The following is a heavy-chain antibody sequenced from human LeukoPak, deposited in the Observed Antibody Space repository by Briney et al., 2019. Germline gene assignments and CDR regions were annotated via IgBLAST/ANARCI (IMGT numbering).Heavy chain of an antibody. CDR3: ARENCSGGSCYSIYYYYYMDV. CDR2: IYYSGST. J-gene: IGHJ6*03. V-gene: IGHV4-39*07. D-gene: IGHD2-15*01. Sequence: SETLSLTCTVSGGSISSSSYYWGWIRQPPGKGLEWIGSIYYSGSTYYNPSLKSRVTISVDTSKNQFSLKLSSVTAADTAVYYCARENCSGGSCYSIYYYYYMDVWGKGTTVTVSS. CDR1: GGSISSSSYY.